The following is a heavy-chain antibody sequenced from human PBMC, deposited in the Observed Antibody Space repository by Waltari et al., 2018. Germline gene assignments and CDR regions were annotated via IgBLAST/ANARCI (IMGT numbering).Heavy chain of an antibody. V-gene: IGHV3-53*01. CDR1: AFSVSGNH. CDR3: TRDDRRGQGHDAFDI. CDR2: IYSGGRT. Sequence: EVELVESGGGLIKPGGSLRLSCAASAFSVSGNHMRWVRQAPGKGLEWVSIIYSGGRTEYALSVEGRFIISRDNSKNTLYLQMNSLRPNDTAVYYCTRDDRRGQGHDAFDIWGQGTMVTVSS. J-gene: IGHJ3*02.